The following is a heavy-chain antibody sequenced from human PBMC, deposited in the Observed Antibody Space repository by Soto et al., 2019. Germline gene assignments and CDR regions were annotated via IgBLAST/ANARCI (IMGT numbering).Heavy chain of an antibody. CDR1: GFTFSSYS. CDR3: ARDSRPHPSSVYYYYGMDV. V-gene: IGHV3-21*01. CDR2: ISSSSSYI. Sequence: GGSLRLSCAASGFTFSSYSMNWVRQAPGKGLEWVSSISSSSSYIYYADSVKGRFTISRDNAKNSLYLQMNSLRAEDTAVYYCARDSRPHPSSVYYYYGMDVWGQGTTVTVS. J-gene: IGHJ6*02.